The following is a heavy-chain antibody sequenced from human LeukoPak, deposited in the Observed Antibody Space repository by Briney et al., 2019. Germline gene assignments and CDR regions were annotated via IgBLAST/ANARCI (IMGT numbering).Heavy chain of an antibody. CDR3: ARWGEAKGLLEY. Sequence: SVKVSCKASGYTFTSYGISWVRQAPGQGLEWMGRIIPILGIANYAQKFQGRVTITADKSTSTAYMELSSLRSEDTAVYYCARWGEAKGLLEYWGQGTLVTVSS. CDR1: GYTFTSYG. V-gene: IGHV1-69*04. D-gene: IGHD3-3*01. J-gene: IGHJ4*02. CDR2: IIPILGIA.